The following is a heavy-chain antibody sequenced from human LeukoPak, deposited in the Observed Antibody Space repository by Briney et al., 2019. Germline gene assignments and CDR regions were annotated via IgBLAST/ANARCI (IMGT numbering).Heavy chain of an antibody. D-gene: IGHD3-9*01. V-gene: IGHV3-48*02. Sequence: GGSLRLSCAASGFTFSTYSMNWVRQAPGKGLEWISFISPSSDTTYYADSVEGRFTISRDNAKSSLSLQMNSLRDEDTAVYYCARDRDWAFDIWGQGTMVTASS. J-gene: IGHJ3*02. CDR2: ISPSSDTT. CDR1: GFTFSTYS. CDR3: ARDRDWAFDI.